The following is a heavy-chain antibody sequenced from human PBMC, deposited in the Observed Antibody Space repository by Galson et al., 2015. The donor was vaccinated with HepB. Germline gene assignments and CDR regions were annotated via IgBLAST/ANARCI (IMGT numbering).Heavy chain of an antibody. V-gene: IGHV5-51*03. Sequence: QSGAEVKKPGESLKISCKGSGYSFTRYWIAWVRQMPGKGLEWMGIIYPGDSDTRFSPSFQGQVTISADKSISTAYLQWSSLKASDTAMYYCARIRSANDYGDGGFDPWGQGTLVTVSS. CDR3: ARIRSANDYGDGGFDP. CDR1: GYSFTRYW. CDR2: IYPGDSDT. J-gene: IGHJ5*02. D-gene: IGHD4-17*01.